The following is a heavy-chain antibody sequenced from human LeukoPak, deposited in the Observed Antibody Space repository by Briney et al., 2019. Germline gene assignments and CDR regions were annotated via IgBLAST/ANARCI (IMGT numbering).Heavy chain of an antibody. CDR2: ISYDGSNK. J-gene: IGHJ4*02. Sequence: TGGSLRLSCAASGFTFSSYGMHWVRQAPGKGLEWVAVISYDGSNKYYADSVKGRFTISRDNSKNTLYLQMNSLRAEDTAVYYCAKDLSDGYNLDYWGQGALVTVSS. V-gene: IGHV3-30*18. D-gene: IGHD5-24*01. CDR3: AKDLSDGYNLDY. CDR1: GFTFSSYG.